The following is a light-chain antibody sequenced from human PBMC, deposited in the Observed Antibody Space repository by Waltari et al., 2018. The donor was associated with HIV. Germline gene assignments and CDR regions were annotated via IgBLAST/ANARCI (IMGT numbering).Light chain of an antibody. CDR2: EVS. J-gene: IGLJ3*02. V-gene: IGLV2-8*01. Sequence: QSALTQPPSASGSPGQSVTISCTGTSSDVGGYNSVSWYQHHPGKAPKLMIDEVSRRPSGVPDRFSGSKAGSTASLTVSGLQAEDEADYYCSSYAGSNNRWVFGGGTKLTAL. CDR1: SSDVGGYNS. CDR3: SSYAGSNNRWV.